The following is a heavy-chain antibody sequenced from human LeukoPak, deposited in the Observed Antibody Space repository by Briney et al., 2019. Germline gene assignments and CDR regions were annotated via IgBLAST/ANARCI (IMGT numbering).Heavy chain of an antibody. CDR3: ATTVTTWGVFDY. CDR2: IYSGGST. Sequence: GGSLRLSCAASGFTLSSNYMSWVRQAPGKGLEWVSVIYSGGSTYYADSVKGRFTISRDNSKNTLYLQRNSLRAEDTAVYYCATTVTTWGVFDYWGQGTLVTVSS. CDR1: GFTLSSNY. D-gene: IGHD4-17*01. J-gene: IGHJ4*02. V-gene: IGHV3-53*01.